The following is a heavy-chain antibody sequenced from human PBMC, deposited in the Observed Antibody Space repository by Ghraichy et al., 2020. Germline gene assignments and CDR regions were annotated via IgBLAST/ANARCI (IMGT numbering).Heavy chain of an antibody. CDR2: ITGGGGNT. CDR3: VKGSTASRPYYFDY. CDR1: GFTFASYA. D-gene: IGHD1-1*01. Sequence: GGSLRLSCTASGFTFASYAMSWVRQAPGKGLDWISAITGGGGNTFYADSVEGRFTISRDNSKDTLYLQMDSLRAEDTAVYFCVKGSTASRPYYFDYWGQGTLVTVSS. V-gene: IGHV3-23*01. J-gene: IGHJ4*02.